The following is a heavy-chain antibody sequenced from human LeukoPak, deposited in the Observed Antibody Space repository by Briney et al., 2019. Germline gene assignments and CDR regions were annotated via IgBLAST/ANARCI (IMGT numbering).Heavy chain of an antibody. J-gene: IGHJ4*02. D-gene: IGHD5-24*01. V-gene: IGHV4-59*01. CDR3: ARGKLPGVY. CDR1: GGSISSYH. Sequence: SETPSLTCTVSGGSISSYHWSWIRQPPGKGLEWIGYIYYSGSTNYNPSLKSRVTISVDTSKNQFSLKLSSVTAADTAVYYCARGKLPGVYWGQGTLVTVSS. CDR2: IYYSGST.